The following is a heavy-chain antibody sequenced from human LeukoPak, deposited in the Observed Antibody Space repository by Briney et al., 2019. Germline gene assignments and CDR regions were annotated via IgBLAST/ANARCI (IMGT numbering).Heavy chain of an antibody. Sequence: SETLSLTCAVSGGSISSSNWWSWVRQPPGKGLEWIGEIYHSGSTNYNPSLKSRVTISVDESKNQFSLKLSSVTAADTAVYYCASSQQLVRFYYYYGMDVWGQGTTVTVSS. CDR2: IYHSGST. CDR3: ASSQQLVRFYYYYGMDV. J-gene: IGHJ6*02. CDR1: GGSISSSNW. V-gene: IGHV4-4*02. D-gene: IGHD6-13*01.